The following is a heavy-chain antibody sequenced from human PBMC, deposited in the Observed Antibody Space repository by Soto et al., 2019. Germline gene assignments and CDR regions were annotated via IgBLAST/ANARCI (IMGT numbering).Heavy chain of an antibody. CDR3: ARATSFSGHHGY. CDR2: IYYSGST. CDR1: GGSFSSGGYY. J-gene: IGHJ4*02. V-gene: IGHV4-31*03. Sequence: QLQLQESGPGLVKPSQTLSLACTVSGGSFSSGGYYWSWIRQLPGKGLEWIGYIYYSGSTYYNPSLKSRFTISLDTSKNLFSLKLSSVPAADTAVYYCARATSFSGHHGYWGQGTLVTVSS. D-gene: IGHD2-8*02.